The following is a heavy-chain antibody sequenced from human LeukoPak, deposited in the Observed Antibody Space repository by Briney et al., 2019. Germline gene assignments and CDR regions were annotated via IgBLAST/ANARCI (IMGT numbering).Heavy chain of an antibody. CDR3: ARQVVVVPAASLWTKQGRWAYFDY. Sequence: PSETLSLTCTVSGGSISSSSYYWGWIRQPPGKGLEWIGSIYYSGSTNYNPSLKSRVTISVDTSKNQFSLKLSSVTAADTAVYYCARQVVVVPAASLWTKQGRWAYFDYWGQGTLVTVSS. CDR1: GGSISSSSYY. CDR2: IYYSGST. D-gene: IGHD2-2*01. V-gene: IGHV4-39*01. J-gene: IGHJ4*02.